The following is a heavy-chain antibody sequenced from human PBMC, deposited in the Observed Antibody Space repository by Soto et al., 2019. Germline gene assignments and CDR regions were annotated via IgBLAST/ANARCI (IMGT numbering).Heavy chain of an antibody. Sequence: QLPLQESGPGLVKPSETLSLTCTVSGGSVSSSSYYWGWVRQPPGKGLEWIGSVYYSGSTYYNPSLESRVTISVDKSKNQFSLKLMSLSAADTAVYYCGRLEGLATISYYFDYWGQGARVTVSS. CDR1: GGSVSSSSYY. CDR2: VYYSGST. D-gene: IGHD3-9*01. V-gene: IGHV4-39*01. J-gene: IGHJ4*02. CDR3: GRLEGLATISYYFDY.